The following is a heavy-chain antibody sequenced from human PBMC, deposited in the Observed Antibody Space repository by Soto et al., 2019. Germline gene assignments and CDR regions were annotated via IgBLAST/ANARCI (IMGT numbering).Heavy chain of an antibody. CDR3: AREWSAAGHFYGMDV. J-gene: IGHJ6*02. Sequence: ASVKVSCKTSGYTFTSYDINWVRQAPGQGLEWVGWMNTNSDDTRSAQKFRGRLTLTRDKSMRAVYMKLSNLRPDDSAVYYCAREWSAAGHFYGMDVWGQGTTVTVSS. CDR2: MNTNSDDT. CDR1: GYTFTSYD. V-gene: IGHV1-8*01. D-gene: IGHD6-13*01.